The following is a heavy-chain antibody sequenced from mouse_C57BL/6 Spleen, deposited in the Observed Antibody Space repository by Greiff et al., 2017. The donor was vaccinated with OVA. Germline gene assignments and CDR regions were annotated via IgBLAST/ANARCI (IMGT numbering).Heavy chain of an antibody. CDR1: GFTFSSYG. V-gene: IGHV5-6*01. CDR3: ASRGGDDSWFAY. CDR2: ISSGGSYT. Sequence: EVHLVESGGDLVKPGGSLKLSCAASGFTFSSYGMSWVRQTPDKRLEWVATISSGGSYTYYPDSVKGRFTISRDNAKNTLYLQMSSLKSEDTAMYYCASRGGDDSWFAYWGQGTLVTVSA. J-gene: IGHJ3*01. D-gene: IGHD2-4*01.